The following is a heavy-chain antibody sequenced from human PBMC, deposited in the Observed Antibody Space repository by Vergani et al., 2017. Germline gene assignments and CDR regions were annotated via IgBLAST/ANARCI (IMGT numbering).Heavy chain of an antibody. D-gene: IGHD4-17*01. V-gene: IGHV3-30*18. J-gene: IGHJ4*02. CDR2: ISYVGSNK. CDR1: GFTFSSYG. Sequence: QVQLVESGGGVVQPGRSLRPSCAASGFTFSSYGMHGVRQAPGKGLGWVAVISYVGSNKYYADSVKGRFTISRDNSKNTLYLQMNSLRAEDTAVYYCAKDRRGGKTTVTDDWGQGTLVTVSS. CDR3: AKDRRGGKTTVTDD.